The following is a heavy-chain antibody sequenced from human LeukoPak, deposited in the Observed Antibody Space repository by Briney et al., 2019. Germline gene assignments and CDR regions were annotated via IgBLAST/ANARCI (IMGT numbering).Heavy chain of an antibody. CDR3: ARFYYDFWSGENYYYHYMDV. D-gene: IGHD3-3*01. V-gene: IGHV1-18*01. Sequence: VASVTVSCKASGYTFTNYAIAWVRQAPGQGLEWMGWISASNGNTNYPQKLQGRVTMTTDTSTTTAYMELRSLRSDDTAVYYCARFYYDFWSGENYYYHYMDVWGKGTTVTVSS. J-gene: IGHJ6*03. CDR2: ISASNGNT. CDR1: GYTFTNYA.